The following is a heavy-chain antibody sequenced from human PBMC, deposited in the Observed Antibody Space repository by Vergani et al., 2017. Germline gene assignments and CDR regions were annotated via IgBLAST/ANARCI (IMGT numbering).Heavy chain of an antibody. D-gene: IGHD6-6*01. CDR3: ARRDSSSPALDY. CDR1: GFSFTGYA. Sequence: EVQLLESGGGLVQPGGSLRLSCEASGFSFTGYAMSWVRQAPGKGLEWVSSVSGSSATPYYADSVKGRFIISRDNSKNTLHLQMNSLRADDTAVYYCARRDSSSPALDYWGQGTLVTVSS. J-gene: IGHJ4*02. CDR2: VSGSSATP. V-gene: IGHV3-23*01.